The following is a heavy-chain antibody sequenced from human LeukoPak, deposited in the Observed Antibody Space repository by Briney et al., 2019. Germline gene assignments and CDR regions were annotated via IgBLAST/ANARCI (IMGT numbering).Heavy chain of an antibody. V-gene: IGHV4-61*02. Sequence: SQTLSLTCTVSGGSISSGSYYWSWIRQPAGKGLEWIGRIYTSGSTNYNPSLKSRVTISVDTSKNQFSLKLSSVTAADTAVYYCARFPPPGSSSRTPDAFDIWGQGTMVTVSS. D-gene: IGHD6-6*01. CDR2: IYTSGST. CDR3: ARFPPPGSSSRTPDAFDI. CDR1: GGSISSGSYY. J-gene: IGHJ3*02.